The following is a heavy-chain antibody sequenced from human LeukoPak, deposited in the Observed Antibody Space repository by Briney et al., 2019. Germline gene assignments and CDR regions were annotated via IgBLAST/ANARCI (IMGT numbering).Heavy chain of an antibody. Sequence: QTPSLTCAISGDSVSSNSAAWNWIRQSPSRGLEWLGRTYYRSKWYNDYAVTVKRQITINPDTSKNHFSLQLNSVTPEDTAVYYCARGGGGNHRAFDIGGEETGDTVSS. CDR3: ARGGGGNHRAFDI. CDR1: GDSVSSNSAA. CDR2: TYYRSKWYN. D-gene: IGHD1-14*01. V-gene: IGHV6-1*01. J-gene: IGHJ3*02.